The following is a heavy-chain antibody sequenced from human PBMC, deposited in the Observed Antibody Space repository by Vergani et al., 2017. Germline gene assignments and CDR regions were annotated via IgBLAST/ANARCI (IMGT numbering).Heavy chain of an antibody. V-gene: IGHV1-69*02. CDR3: ARGSGIAAAGDSFDI. J-gene: IGHJ3*02. CDR2: IIPILGIA. D-gene: IGHD6-13*01. Sequence: QVQLVQSGAEVKKPGSSVKVSCKASGGTFRSYTISWVRQAPGQGLEWMGRIIPILGIANYAQKFQGRVTITADKSTSTAHMELSSLRSEDTAVYYCARGSGIAAAGDSFDIWGQGTMVTVSS. CDR1: GGTFRSYT.